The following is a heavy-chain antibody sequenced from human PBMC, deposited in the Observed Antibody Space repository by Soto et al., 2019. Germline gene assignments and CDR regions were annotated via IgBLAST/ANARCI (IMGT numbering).Heavy chain of an antibody. J-gene: IGHJ6*02. D-gene: IGHD3-3*01. CDR2: IIPIFGTA. CDR1: GGTFSSYA. Sequence: ASVKVSCKASGGTFSSYAISWVRQAPGQGLEWMGGIIPIFGTANYAQKFQGRVTITADESTSTAYMELSSLRSEDTAVYYCASGRFYGDYYYGMDVWGQGTTVTVSS. CDR3: ASGRFYGDYYYGMDV. V-gene: IGHV1-69*13.